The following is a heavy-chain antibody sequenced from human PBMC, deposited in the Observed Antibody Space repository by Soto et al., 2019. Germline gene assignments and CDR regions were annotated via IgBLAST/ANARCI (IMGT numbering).Heavy chain of an antibody. CDR1: GFTFTSSA. D-gene: IGHD3-22*01. J-gene: IGHJ6*02. CDR3: AASGRAGYYSYYYYGMDV. Sequence: SVKVSCKASGFTFTSSAVQWVRQARGQRLEWIGWIVVGSSNTNYAQKFQERVTITRDMSTSTAYMELSSLRSEDTAVYYCAASGRAGYYSYYYYGMDVWGQGTTVTVSS. V-gene: IGHV1-58*01. CDR2: IVVGSSNT.